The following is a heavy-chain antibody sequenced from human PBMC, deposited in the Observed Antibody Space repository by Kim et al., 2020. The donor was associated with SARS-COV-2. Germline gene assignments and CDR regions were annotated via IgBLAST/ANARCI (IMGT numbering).Heavy chain of an antibody. J-gene: IGHJ5*02. D-gene: IGHD2-21*01. V-gene: IGHV4-39*01. Sequence: YYTPSLKSRVTISVDTSKNQFSLKLSSVTAADTAVYYCARQRDSVNWFDPWGQGTLVTVSS. CDR3: ARQRDSVNWFDP.